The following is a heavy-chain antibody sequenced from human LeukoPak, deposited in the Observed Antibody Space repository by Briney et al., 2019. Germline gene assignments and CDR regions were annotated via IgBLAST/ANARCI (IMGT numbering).Heavy chain of an antibody. V-gene: IGHV4-61*08. CDR1: GGSISSGGYY. Sequence: PSETLSLTCTVSGGSISSGGYYWSWIRQHPGKGLEWIGYIYYSGSTNYNPSLKSRVTISVDTSKNQFSLKLSSVTAADTAVYYCARLTMVRGVTPYYFDYWGQGTLVTVSS. CDR2: IYYSGST. J-gene: IGHJ4*02. CDR3: ARLTMVRGVTPYYFDY. D-gene: IGHD3-10*01.